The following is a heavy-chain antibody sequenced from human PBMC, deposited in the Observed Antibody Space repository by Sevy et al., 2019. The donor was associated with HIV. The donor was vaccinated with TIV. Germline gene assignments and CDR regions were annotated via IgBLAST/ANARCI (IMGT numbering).Heavy chain of an antibody. CDR3: ARSTYYYASGTFRESDF. D-gene: IGHD3-10*01. V-gene: IGHV3-21*01. CDR2: ISKHSNHI. Sequence: GGSLRLSCAASGFSFTSYSMTWFRQAPGRGLEWVSSISKHSNHIYYASSVEGRFTISRDNAQDSLYLQMTSLRAEDTGLYYCARSTYYYASGTFRESDFWGQGPLVTVSS. J-gene: IGHJ4*02. CDR1: GFSFTSYS.